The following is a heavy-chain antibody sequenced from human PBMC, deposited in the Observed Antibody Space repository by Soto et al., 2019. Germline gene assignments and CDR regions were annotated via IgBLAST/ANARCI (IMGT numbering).Heavy chain of an antibody. Sequence: GGSLRLSCAASGSTFDDYAMHWVRQAPGKGLEWVSGISWNSGSIGYADSVKGRFTISRDNAKNSLYLQMNSLRAEDTALYYCAKGVGAEQKGYYYYYMYVWGKGTTVTVS. V-gene: IGHV3-9*01. J-gene: IGHJ6*03. CDR1: GSTFDDYA. CDR2: ISWNSGSI. CDR3: AKGVGAEQKGYYYYYMYV. D-gene: IGHD2-15*01.